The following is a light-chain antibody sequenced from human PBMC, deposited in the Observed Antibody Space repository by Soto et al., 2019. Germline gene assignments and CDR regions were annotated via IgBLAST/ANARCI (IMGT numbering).Light chain of an antibody. Sequence: EIVLTQSPGTLSLSPGERATLSCRASQCVSNNYLAWYQQKPGQAPRLLIYGASNRATGIPDRFSGSGSGTDFTLTSSMLEPEYSAVYYCQHYGRSGTFGRGTKVDIK. CDR3: QHYGRSGT. CDR1: QCVSNNY. J-gene: IGKJ4*01. V-gene: IGKV3-20*01. CDR2: GAS.